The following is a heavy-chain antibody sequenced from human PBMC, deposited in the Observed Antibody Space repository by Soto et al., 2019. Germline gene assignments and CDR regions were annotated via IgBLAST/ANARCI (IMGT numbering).Heavy chain of an antibody. CDR1: GYIFTNYA. J-gene: IGHJ5*01. CDR3: ARGIWVATTADYYIDS. D-gene: IGHD5-12*01. Sequence: ASVQVSRKAFGYIFTNYAIHWGRQAPGQRLEWMGWINAGNGKTKYSQNFQGRVTITRDTSASIAYMEVNGLRSEDTAVYYCARGIWVATTADYYIDSWGQATLVTVSS. CDR2: INAGNGKT. V-gene: IGHV1-3*01.